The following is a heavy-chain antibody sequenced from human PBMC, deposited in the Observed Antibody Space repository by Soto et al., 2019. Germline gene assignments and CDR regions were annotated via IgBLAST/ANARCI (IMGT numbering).Heavy chain of an antibody. CDR1: GGTFSSYT. J-gene: IGHJ6*02. CDR3: ARERVRPDRGGMDV. V-gene: IGHV1-69*08. Sequence: QVQLVQSGAEVKKPGSSVKVSCKASGGTFSSYTISWVRQAPGQGLEWMGRIILILGIANYAQKFQGRVTITADKSTSTAYMELSSLRSEDTAVYYCARERVRPDRGGMDVWGQGTTVTVSS. D-gene: IGHD1-1*01. CDR2: IILILGIA.